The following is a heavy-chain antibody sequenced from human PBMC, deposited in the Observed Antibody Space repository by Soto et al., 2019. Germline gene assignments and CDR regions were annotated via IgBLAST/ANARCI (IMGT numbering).Heavy chain of an antibody. CDR3: ARGLVVVSATYWYFDL. J-gene: IGHJ2*01. V-gene: IGHV1-8*01. CDR1: GYTFTSYD. D-gene: IGHD2-15*01. CDR2: MNPNSGKA. Sequence: QVQLVQSGAEVKKPGASVKVSCKAPGYTFTSYDINWVRQAAGQGLEGIGWMNPNSGKAVYAQKFQGRVTMAGNTSISTAYMELSSLRSDDTAVYFCARGLVVVSATYWYFDLWGRGTLVTVSS.